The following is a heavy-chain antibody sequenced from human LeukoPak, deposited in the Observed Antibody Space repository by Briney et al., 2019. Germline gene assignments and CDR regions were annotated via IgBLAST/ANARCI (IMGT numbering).Heavy chain of an antibody. CDR1: GGTFSSYA. Sequence: SVKVSCKASGGTFSSYAISWVRQAPGQGLEWMGGIIPIFGTANYAQKFQGRVTITADKSTSTAYMELSSLRSEDTAVYYCARVGWGYDSMGPHNWFDPWGQGTLVTVSS. J-gene: IGHJ5*02. CDR2: IIPIFGTA. CDR3: ARVGWGYDSMGPHNWFDP. D-gene: IGHD3-22*01. V-gene: IGHV1-69*06.